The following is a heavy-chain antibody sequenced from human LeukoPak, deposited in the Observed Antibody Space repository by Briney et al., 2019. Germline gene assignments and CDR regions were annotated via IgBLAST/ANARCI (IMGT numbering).Heavy chain of an antibody. V-gene: IGHV1-69*04. Sequence: ASVKVSCKASGGTFSSYAISWVRQAPGQGLEWMGRIIPILGIANYAQKFQGKVTITADKSTSTAYMELSSLRSEDTAVYYCAREKNGLDYWGQGTLVTVSS. D-gene: IGHD2-8*01. CDR2: IIPILGIA. CDR1: GGTFSSYA. J-gene: IGHJ4*02. CDR3: AREKNGLDY.